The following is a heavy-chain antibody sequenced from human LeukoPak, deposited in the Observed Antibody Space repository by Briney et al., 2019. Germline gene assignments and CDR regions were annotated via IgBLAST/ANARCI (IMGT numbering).Heavy chain of an antibody. CDR1: GYTFTSYD. CDR2: MNPNSGNT. D-gene: IGHD4-11*01. V-gene: IGHV1-8*03. J-gene: IGHJ5*02. Sequence: ASVKVPCQASGYTFTSYDINWVRQATGQGLEWMGWMNPNSGNTGYAQKFQGRVTITRNTSISTAYMELSSLTSEDTAVYYCARGRATVTTHWFDPWGQGTLVTVSS. CDR3: ARGRATVTTHWFDP.